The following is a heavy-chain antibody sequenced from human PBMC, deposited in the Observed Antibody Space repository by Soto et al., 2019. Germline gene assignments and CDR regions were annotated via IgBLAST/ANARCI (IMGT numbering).Heavy chain of an antibody. J-gene: IGHJ4*02. V-gene: IGHV3-21*01. CDR1: GLAFSSYT. CDR2: IPSTTSYI. CDR3: ARGNAAGPLRYFDWPIHEPKYFDD. D-gene: IGHD3-9*01. Sequence: FISLPCSAAGLAFSSYTMHWVRPAPGKGLEWVSSIPSTTSYIFYADSVKGRFTISRDNAKNSVFLQMNSLRAADTAVYYCARGNAAGPLRYFDWPIHEPKYFDDGGQGTLVTFVS.